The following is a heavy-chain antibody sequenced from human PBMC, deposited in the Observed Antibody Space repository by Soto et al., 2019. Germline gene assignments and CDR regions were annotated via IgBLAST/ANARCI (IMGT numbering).Heavy chain of an antibody. CDR3: AKVGYYDSSGHNWFDH. Sequence: XGSLRLSCAVSGFTLSSYVMSWVRQAPGKGLEWVSAISGSGGSTYYADSVKGRFTISRDNSKNTLYLQMNSLRADDTAVYYCAKVGYYDSSGHNWFDHWGQGTLVTVSS. D-gene: IGHD3-22*01. V-gene: IGHV3-23*01. CDR1: GFTLSSYV. CDR2: ISGSGGST. J-gene: IGHJ5*02.